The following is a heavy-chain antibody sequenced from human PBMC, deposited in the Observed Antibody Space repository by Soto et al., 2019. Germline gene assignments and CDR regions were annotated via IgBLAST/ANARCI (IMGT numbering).Heavy chain of an antibody. CDR2: IFSNDEK. CDR3: ARIRRIFGPGGYYDYGMDV. CDR1: GVSLSNARMG. J-gene: IGHJ6*02. D-gene: IGHD3-3*01. Sequence: QVTLKESGPVLVKPTEPLTLTCTVSGVSLSNARMGVSWIRQPPGKALEGLAHIFSNDEKSYSTSLKSRLTISKDTSKSQVVLTMTNMDPVDTATYYCARIRRIFGPGGYYDYGMDVWGQGTTVTVSS. V-gene: IGHV2-26*01.